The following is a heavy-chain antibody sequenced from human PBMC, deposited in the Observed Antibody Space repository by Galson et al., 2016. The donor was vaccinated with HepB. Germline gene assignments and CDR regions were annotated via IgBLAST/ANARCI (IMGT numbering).Heavy chain of an antibody. D-gene: IGHD3-16*01. Sequence: SLRLSCAASGFSVGSYYMSWVRQAPGKGLEYVSIIYSGGSTYYAVSVKGRFTISRDNSKSTLFLQMNSLRAEDTAVYYCATVGAGSSEFDYWGQGTLVTVSS. V-gene: IGHV3-53*01. CDR3: ATVGAGSSEFDY. J-gene: IGHJ4*02. CDR1: GFSVGSYY. CDR2: IYSGGST.